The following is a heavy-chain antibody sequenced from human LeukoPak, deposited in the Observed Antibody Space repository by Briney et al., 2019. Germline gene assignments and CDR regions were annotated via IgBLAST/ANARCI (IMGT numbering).Heavy chain of an antibody. Sequence: SVKVSCTASGGTFSSYAISWVRHAPGQGLEWMGGIIPIFGTANYAQKFQGRVTITADESTSTVYMELSSLRSEDTAVYYCARDGWGRVDDAFDSWGQGTMVTVSS. V-gene: IGHV1-69*01. CDR1: GGTFSSYA. CDR3: ARDGWGRVDDAFDS. J-gene: IGHJ3*02. CDR2: IIPIFGTA. D-gene: IGHD2-21*02.